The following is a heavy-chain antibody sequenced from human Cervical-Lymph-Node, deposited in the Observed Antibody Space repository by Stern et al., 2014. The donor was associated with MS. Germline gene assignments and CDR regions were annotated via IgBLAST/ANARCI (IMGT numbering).Heavy chain of an antibody. J-gene: IGHJ4*02. V-gene: IGHV3-7*01. Sequence: EVQLLESGGGLVQPGGSLRLSCVASGFSFSNYYISWVRQAPGKGLEWVASIMKDGSEKYYVDSVKGRFPISRDNAKNSLSLQMNSLRAEDTAVYYCARVGGDCSTGSCRGLDYWGQGTPVTVSS. D-gene: IGHD2-15*01. CDR3: ARVGGDCSTGSCRGLDY. CDR2: IMKDGSEK. CDR1: GFSFSNYY.